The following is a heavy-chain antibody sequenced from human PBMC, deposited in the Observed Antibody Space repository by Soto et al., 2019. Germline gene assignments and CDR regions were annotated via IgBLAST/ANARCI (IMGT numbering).Heavy chain of an antibody. CDR3: ASSTGLTGEHADYYYYHMDA. Sequence: PSETLSLTCAVYGGSFSGYYWSWIRQPPGKGLEWIGESNHSGSTNYNPSLKSRLTISVDTAKHQFPPKLSSVTAADTAVYYCASSTGLTGEHADYYYYHMDAWGKGTTVTVSS. V-gene: IGHV4-34*01. CDR2: SNHSGST. CDR1: GGSFSGYY. D-gene: IGHD3-9*01. J-gene: IGHJ6*03.